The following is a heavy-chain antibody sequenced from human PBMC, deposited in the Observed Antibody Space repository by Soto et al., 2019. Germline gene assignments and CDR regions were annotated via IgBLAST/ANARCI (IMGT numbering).Heavy chain of an antibody. D-gene: IGHD3-22*01. Sequence: PXETLSLSCAVSGGSISSGSYSWSWIRQPPGKGLEWIGYIYHSGSTYYNPSLKSRVTISVDRSKNQFSLKLSSVTAADTAVYYCARRSERIVAVGDFDIWGQGTMVT. CDR3: ARRSERIVAVGDFDI. CDR2: IYHSGST. CDR1: GGSISSGSYS. J-gene: IGHJ3*02. V-gene: IGHV4-30-2*01.